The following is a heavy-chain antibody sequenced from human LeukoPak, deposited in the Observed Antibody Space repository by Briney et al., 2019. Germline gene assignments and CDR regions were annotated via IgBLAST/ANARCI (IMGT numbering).Heavy chain of an antibody. J-gene: IGHJ6*03. CDR2: IHISGNT. CDR3: ASDIGATTRGDYYMDV. Sequence: SETLSLTCTVSGGSISSGSYCWSWIRQPAGTGLEWIGHIHISGNTNYNPSLKSRVTISVDTSKNQFSLKLSSVTAADTAVYYCASDIGATTRGDYYMDVWGKGTMVTVSS. D-gene: IGHD1-26*01. V-gene: IGHV4-61*09. CDR1: GGSISSGSYC.